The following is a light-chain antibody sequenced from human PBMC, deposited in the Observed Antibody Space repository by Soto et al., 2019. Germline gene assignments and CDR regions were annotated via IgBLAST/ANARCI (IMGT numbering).Light chain of an antibody. CDR2: KAS. J-gene: IGKJ1*01. V-gene: IGKV1-5*03. CDR1: QTSSSW. CDR3: QHYNSYSEA. Sequence: DIQITQSPATLSGSVGDRVTITCRASQTSSSWVAWYQQKPGKAPKLLIYKASTLKSGVPSRFSGSGSGTEFTLTISSLQPDDFATYYCQHYNSYSEAFGQGTKVDIK.